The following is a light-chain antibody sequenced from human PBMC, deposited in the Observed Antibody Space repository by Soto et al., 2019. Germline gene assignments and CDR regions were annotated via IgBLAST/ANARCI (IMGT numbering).Light chain of an antibody. CDR3: QQYTSYPWT. V-gene: IGKV1-5*03. CDR2: EAS. Sequence: IQMTQSPSTLSASVGDRVTITCRASQSISSWVAWYQQKPGKGPKLLIYEASRLESGVPSRISGSGSGTEFTLTISSLQPDDFATYYCQQYTSYPWTFGQGTKVDIK. J-gene: IGKJ1*01. CDR1: QSISSW.